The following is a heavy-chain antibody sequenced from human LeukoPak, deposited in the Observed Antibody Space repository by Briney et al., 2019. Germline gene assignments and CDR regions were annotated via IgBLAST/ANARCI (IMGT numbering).Heavy chain of an antibody. CDR2: ISAYNGNT. CDR1: GYTFTSYG. Sequence: GASVKVSCKASGYTFTSYGISWVRQAPGQGLEWMGWISAYNGNTNYAQKLQGRVTMTTDTSTSTAYMELRSLRSDDTAVYYCARVTESIAVAGAIHYYYYYMDVWGKGTTVTVSS. D-gene: IGHD6-19*01. J-gene: IGHJ6*03. V-gene: IGHV1-18*01. CDR3: ARVTESIAVAGAIHYYYYYMDV.